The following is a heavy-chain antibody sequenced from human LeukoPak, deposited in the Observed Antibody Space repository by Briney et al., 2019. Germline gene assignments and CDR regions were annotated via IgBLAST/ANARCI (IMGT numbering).Heavy chain of an antibody. V-gene: IGHV4-34*01. D-gene: IGHD3-3*01. CDR3: ARGRVVLGVVYRFDP. J-gene: IGHJ5*02. CDR1: GGSFSGYY. CDR2: INHSGST. Sequence: SETLSLTCAVYGGSFSGYYWSGIRQPPGKGLEWIGEINHSGSTNYNPSLKSRVTISVDTSKNQFSLKLSSVTAADTAVYYCARGRVVLGVVYRFDPWGQGTLVTVSS.